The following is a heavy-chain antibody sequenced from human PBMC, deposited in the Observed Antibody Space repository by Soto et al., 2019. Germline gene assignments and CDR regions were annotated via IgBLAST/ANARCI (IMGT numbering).Heavy chain of an antibody. CDR1: AFTFSSYS. J-gene: IGHJ3*02. CDR2: ITSSSTSI. CDR3: ARSFYYRNDFNI. Sequence: GSLRLSCAASAFTFSSYSMNWVFQAPGKRLEWVSAITSSSTSIYYAGPVKGRFTISRDNAKNSLYLQMNSLRAEDTAVYYCARSFYYRNDFNIWGQGTMVTVSS. V-gene: IGHV3-21*01. D-gene: IGHD3-22*01.